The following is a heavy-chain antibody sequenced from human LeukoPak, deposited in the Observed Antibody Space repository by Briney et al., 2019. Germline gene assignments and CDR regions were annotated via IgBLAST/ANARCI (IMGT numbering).Heavy chain of an antibody. J-gene: IGHJ5*02. CDR1: GGSVSSGSYY. D-gene: IGHD3-22*01. Sequence: SETLSLTCTVSGGSVSSGSYYWSWVRQPPGKGLEWIGYIFYSGSTNYNPSLKSRVTISVDTSNNQFSLKLSSVTAADTAVYYCARVRYDSSPWGQGTLVTVSS. CDR3: ARVRYDSSP. CDR2: IFYSGST. V-gene: IGHV4-61*01.